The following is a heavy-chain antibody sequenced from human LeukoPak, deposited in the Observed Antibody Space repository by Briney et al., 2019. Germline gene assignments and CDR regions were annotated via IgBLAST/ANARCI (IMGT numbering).Heavy chain of an antibody. V-gene: IGHV3-7*01. CDR3: ARHLSGITGYTYGRGIDY. D-gene: IGHD5-18*01. CDR2: IKKDGSEK. CDR1: GFTFSSYW. Sequence: GVLRLSCAASGFTFSSYWMGWVRQAPGEGLEWVANIKKDGSEKYYVDSVKGRFTISRDNAKTSLYLQMNSLRAEDTAVYYCARHLSGITGYTYGRGIDYWGQGTLVTVSS. J-gene: IGHJ4*02.